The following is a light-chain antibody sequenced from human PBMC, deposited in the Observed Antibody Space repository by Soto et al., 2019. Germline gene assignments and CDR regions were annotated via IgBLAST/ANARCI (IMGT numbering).Light chain of an antibody. CDR3: QQYSNWPPAIT. CDR1: QSVSSN. CDR2: GAS. J-gene: IGKJ5*01. Sequence: EILMTQSPATLSVSPGERATLSCRASQSVSSNVAWYQQKPGQAPRLLIYGASTRATGIPARFSGSGSGTEFILIISSLQSEDVALFYCQQYSNWPPAITFGQGTRLEIK. V-gene: IGKV3-15*01.